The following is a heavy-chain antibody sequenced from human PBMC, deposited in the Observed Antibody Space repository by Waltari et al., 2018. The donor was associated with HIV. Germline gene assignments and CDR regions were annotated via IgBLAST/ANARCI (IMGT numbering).Heavy chain of an antibody. V-gene: IGHV4-4*02. CDR1: GGAIRSSYC. J-gene: IGHJ3*02. CDR3: ARARPLLTTWAGVFDI. CDR2: IYHSGTT. D-gene: IGHD4-17*01. Sequence: QVQLQESGPGLVKPSGTLSLTCVVSGGAIRSSYCLSWVRQPPGKGLEWIGEIYHSGTTNYNPSLKSRVAISMDQSENQFSLILNSVTAADTAMYFCARARPLLTTWAGVFDIWGRGTMVIVSS.